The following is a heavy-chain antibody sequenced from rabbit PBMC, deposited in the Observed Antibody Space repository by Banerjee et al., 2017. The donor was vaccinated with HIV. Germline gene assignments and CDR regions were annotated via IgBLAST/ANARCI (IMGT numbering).Heavy chain of an antibody. CDR3: VSYDDYGDRNL. Sequence: QLKETGGGLVQPEGSLTLTCKASRFDINTYHISWVRQAPGKGLEWIGYIDPVFRSTYYASWVNGRFTISSHNAQNTLYLQLNSLTAADTATYFCVSYDDYGDRNLWGPGTLVTVS. D-gene: IGHD2-1*01. J-gene: IGHJ4*01. CDR1: RFDINTYH. V-gene: IGHV1S7*01. CDR2: IDPVFRST.